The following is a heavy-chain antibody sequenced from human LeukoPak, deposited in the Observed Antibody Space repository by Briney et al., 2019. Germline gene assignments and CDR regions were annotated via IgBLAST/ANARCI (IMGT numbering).Heavy chain of an antibody. D-gene: IGHD3-3*01. CDR1: GYTFTSYG. CDR2: ISAYNGNT. J-gene: IGHJ4*02. V-gene: IGHV1-18*01. CDR3: AREGGYYDFWSGYYPHPAPTHFDY. Sequence: GASVKVSCKASGYTFTSYGISWVRQAPGQGLEWMGWISAYNGNTKYAQKLQGRVTMTTDTSTSTAYMELRSLRSDDTAVYYCAREGGYYDFWSGYYPHPAPTHFDYWGQGTLVTVSS.